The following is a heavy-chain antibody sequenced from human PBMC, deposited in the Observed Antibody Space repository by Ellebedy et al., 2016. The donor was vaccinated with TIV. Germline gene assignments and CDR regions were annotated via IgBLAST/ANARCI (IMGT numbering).Heavy chain of an antibody. CDR2: INPDGSAE. D-gene: IGHD4-17*01. CDR1: GFIISGDW. CDR3: VTGGQSYGR. Sequence: PGGSLRLSCAASGFIISGDWMSWVRQAPGKGLEWVAHINPDGSAEYYLDSVKGRLTISRDNAKRSLFLQMNSLRGDDTAVYYCVTGGQSYGRWGQGSLVTISS. V-gene: IGHV3-7*03. J-gene: IGHJ4*02.